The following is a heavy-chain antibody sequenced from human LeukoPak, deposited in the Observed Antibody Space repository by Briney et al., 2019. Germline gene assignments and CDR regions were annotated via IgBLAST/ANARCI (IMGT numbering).Heavy chain of an antibody. D-gene: IGHD3-16*01. CDR1: GFTFIGHN. CDR3: ARAMSTFGGVRNYFDS. V-gene: IGHV3-48*04. Sequence: GSLRLSCAASGFTFIGHNMNWVRQAPGKGLEWVSFVSISSGTIYYADSVKGRFRISRDNAKSSLDLEMNSLRAEDTAVYYCARAMSTFGGVRNYFDSWGQGTLVTVSS. CDR2: VSISSGTI. J-gene: IGHJ4*02.